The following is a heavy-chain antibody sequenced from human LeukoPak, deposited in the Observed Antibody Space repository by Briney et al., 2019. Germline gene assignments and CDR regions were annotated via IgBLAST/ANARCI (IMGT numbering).Heavy chain of an antibody. J-gene: IGHJ4*02. D-gene: IGHD6-13*01. CDR2: IYSGGST. CDR3: ARAAAAGVLFFDY. CDR1: GFTVSSNY. V-gene: IGHV3-53*01. Sequence: GGSLRLSCAASGFTVSSNYMSWVRRAPGKGLEWVSVIYSGGSTYYADSVKGRFTISRDNSKNTLYLQMNSLRAEDTAVYYCARAAAAGVLFFDYWGQGTLVTVSS.